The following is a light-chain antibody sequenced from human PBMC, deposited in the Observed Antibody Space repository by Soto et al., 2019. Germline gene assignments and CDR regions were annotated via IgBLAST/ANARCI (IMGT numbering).Light chain of an antibody. J-gene: IGKJ3*01. Sequence: DIQMTQSPSSLSASVGDRVTITCRASQGIANYLAWYQQKPGKVPKLLIYTASTLESGVPSRFSGSGSGTDFTLTISSLQPEDVAIYYCQKYNSVPFTFGPGTRVDIK. CDR3: QKYNSVPFT. V-gene: IGKV1-27*01. CDR2: TAS. CDR1: QGIANY.